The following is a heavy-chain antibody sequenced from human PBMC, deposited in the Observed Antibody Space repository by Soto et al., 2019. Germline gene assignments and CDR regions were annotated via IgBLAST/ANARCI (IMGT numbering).Heavy chain of an antibody. V-gene: IGHV1-58*01. D-gene: IGHD3-10*01. CDR1: GFTFTASA. CDR3: AREFFGSGAPDQYGMDV. CDR2: IVIGSGKT. Sequence: SVNVSCKASGFTFTASAVQWVLQARGQHLEWIGWIVIGSGKTNYAENFRERVTITRDTSTSTAYMELTGLRSEDTAVYYCAREFFGSGAPDQYGMDVCGKG. J-gene: IGHJ6*04.